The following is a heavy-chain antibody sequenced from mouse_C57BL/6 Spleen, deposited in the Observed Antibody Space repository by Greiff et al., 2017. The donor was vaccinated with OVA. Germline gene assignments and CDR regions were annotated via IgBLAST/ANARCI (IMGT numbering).Heavy chain of an antibody. CDR1: GYTFTSYW. CDR2: IYPGSGST. V-gene: IGHV1-55*01. Sequence: QVQLQQPGAELVKPGASVKMSCKASGYTFTSYWITWVKQRPGQGLEWIGDIYPGSGSTNYNEKFKSKATLTVATSSSTAYMQLSSLTSEDSAVYYCATYYGSYYCDYWGQGTTLTVSS. D-gene: IGHD1-1*01. CDR3: ATYYGSYYCDY. J-gene: IGHJ2*01.